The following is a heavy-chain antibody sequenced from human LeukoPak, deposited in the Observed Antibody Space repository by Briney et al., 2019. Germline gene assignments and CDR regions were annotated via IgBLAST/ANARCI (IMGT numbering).Heavy chain of an antibody. CDR2: IYTSGST. CDR1: GGSISSYY. V-gene: IGHV4-4*07. CDR3: ARATGVITFAVAATFDY. Sequence: SETLSLTCTVSGGSISSYYWSWIRQPAGKGLEWIGRIYTSGSTNYNPSLKSRATMSVDTSKNQFSLKLSSVTAADTAVYYCARATGVITFAVAATFDYWGQGTLVTVSS. D-gene: IGHD3-16*01. J-gene: IGHJ4*02.